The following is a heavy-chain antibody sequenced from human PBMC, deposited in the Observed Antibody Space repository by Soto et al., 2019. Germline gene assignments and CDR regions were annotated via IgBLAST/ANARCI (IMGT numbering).Heavy chain of an antibody. D-gene: IGHD1-20*01. CDR3: AKHIIGYKRPLDF. CDR2: ISGSGSST. V-gene: IGHV3-23*01. Sequence: GGSLRLSCAASEFTFSSCAMSWVRQAPGKGLEWVSTISGSGSSTYYADSVTGRFTISRDNSKNIVYLQMNSLRAEDTAIYYCAKHIIGYKRPLDFWGQGILVTVSS. CDR1: EFTFSSCA. J-gene: IGHJ4*02.